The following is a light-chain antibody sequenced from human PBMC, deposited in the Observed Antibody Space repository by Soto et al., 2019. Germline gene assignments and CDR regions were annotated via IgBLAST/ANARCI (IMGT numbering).Light chain of an antibody. CDR2: GPS. J-gene: IGKJ3*01. CDR1: QNVYINS. V-gene: IGKV3-20*01. Sequence: EIVLTQSPRTLSLSPGESATLSCRASQNVYINSLAWFQQKPGQTPRLLIYGPSTMAAGLPDRFTGSGSWADFALTITSLEHEDCAMYYCQRYGGAPCAFGPGNRV. CDR3: QRYGGAPCA.